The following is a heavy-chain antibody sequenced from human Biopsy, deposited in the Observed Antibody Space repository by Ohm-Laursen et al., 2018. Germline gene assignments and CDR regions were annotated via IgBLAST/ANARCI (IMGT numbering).Heavy chain of an antibody. J-gene: IGHJ4*02. CDR1: GDSLSSGPDN. CDR3: ARGRRTSGWPYFGN. CDR2: TYSGGNT. V-gene: IGHV4-61*01. Sequence: SETLSLTCTVSGDSLSSGPDNWSWIRQPPGQGLEYIGFTYSGGNTNYNPSLKNRVTISFDTSKNQFYLKLYSVTAADTAVYYCARGRRTSGWPYFGNWGQGALVIVSP. D-gene: IGHD6-19*01.